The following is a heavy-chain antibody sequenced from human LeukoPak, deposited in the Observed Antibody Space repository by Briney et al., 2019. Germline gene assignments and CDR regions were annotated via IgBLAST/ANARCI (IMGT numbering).Heavy chain of an antibody. D-gene: IGHD3-22*01. J-gene: IGHJ4*02. CDR2: IYYSGST. V-gene: IGHV4-30-4*01. Sequence: SQTLSLTCTVSGGSISSGDYYWSWIRQPPGRGLEWIGYIYYSGSTYYNPSLKSRVTISVDTSKNQFSLKLSSVTAADTAVYYCARGRGGSGYENWGQGTLVTVSS. CDR1: GGSISSGDYY. CDR3: ARGRGGSGYEN.